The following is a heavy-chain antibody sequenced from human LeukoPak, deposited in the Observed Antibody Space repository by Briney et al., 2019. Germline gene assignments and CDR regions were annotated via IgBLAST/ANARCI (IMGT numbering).Heavy chain of an antibody. J-gene: IGHJ5*02. CDR1: GGSISSSSDY. CDR2: IYYHENT. V-gene: IGHV4-39*01. Sequence: PSETLSLTCTVSGGSISSSSDYWGWIRQAPGKGLEWIGSIYYHENTYYNSSLKSRVTISVDTSKNQFSLKLNSVTAADAAVYYCASRSITMVRGAMYNWFDPWGQGTLVTVSS. CDR3: ASRSITMVRGAMYNWFDP. D-gene: IGHD3-10*01.